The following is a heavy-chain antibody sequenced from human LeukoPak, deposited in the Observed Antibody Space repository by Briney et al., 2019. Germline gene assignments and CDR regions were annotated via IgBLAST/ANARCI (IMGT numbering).Heavy chain of an antibody. D-gene: IGHD6-19*01. CDR1: GYTFTSYG. J-gene: IGHJ5*02. CDR2: ISAYNGNT. Sequence: ASVKVSCKASGYTFTSYGIIWVRQAPGQGLEWMGWISAYNGNTNYAQKLQGRVTMTTDTSTSTAYMELRSLRSDDTAVYYCARDFGIAVAGTGWFDPWGQGTLVTVSS. V-gene: IGHV1-18*01. CDR3: ARDFGIAVAGTGWFDP.